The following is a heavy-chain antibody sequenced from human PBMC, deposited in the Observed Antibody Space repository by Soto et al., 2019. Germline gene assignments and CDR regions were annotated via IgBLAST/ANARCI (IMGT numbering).Heavy chain of an antibody. CDR3: VKSRGGNNFDFFD. V-gene: IGHV3-64D*06. CDR2: IRGNGDSP. D-gene: IGHD5-12*01. Sequence: PWGSLRLSCSASGFTFSSYTMHWVRQAPGKGLDYVSGIRGNGDSPFYADSVKGRFTISRDNSKNALYLLMSSLSADDTAVYYCVKSRGGNNFDFFDWGQGALVTVSS. CDR1: GFTFSSYT. J-gene: IGHJ4*02.